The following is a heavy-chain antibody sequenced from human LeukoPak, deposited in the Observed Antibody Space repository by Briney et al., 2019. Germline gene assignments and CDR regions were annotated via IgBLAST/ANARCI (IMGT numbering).Heavy chain of an antibody. V-gene: IGHV3-64*04. CDR3: ARDLSYCTITSCSYYYYGMDV. CDR1: GFTFSSSA. J-gene: IGHJ6*02. CDR2: IISSGGTI. D-gene: IGHD2-2*01. Sequence: PGGSLRLSCSASGFTFSSSAIHWVRQAPGKGLEYVSGIISSGGTIYYADSVKGRFTISRDNAKNSLYLQMNSLRAEDTAVYYCARDLSYCTITSCSYYYYGMDVWGQGTTVTVSS.